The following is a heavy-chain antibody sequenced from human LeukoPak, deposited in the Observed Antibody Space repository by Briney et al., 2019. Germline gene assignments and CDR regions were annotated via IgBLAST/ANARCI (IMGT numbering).Heavy chain of an antibody. D-gene: IGHD3-3*01. V-gene: IGHV3-23*01. J-gene: IGHJ6*03. CDR3: AKGGIFGVAGYYYYMDV. CDR1: GFTFSSYA. CDR2: ISGSGGST. Sequence: EGSLRLSCAASGFTFSSYAMSWVRQAPGKGPERVSAISGSGGSTYYADSVKGRFTISRDNSKNTLYLQMNSLRAEDTAVYYCAKGGIFGVAGYYYYMDVWGKGTTVTVSS.